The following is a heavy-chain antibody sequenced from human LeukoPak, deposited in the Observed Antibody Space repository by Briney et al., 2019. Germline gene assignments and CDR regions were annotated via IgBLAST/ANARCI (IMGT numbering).Heavy chain of an antibody. V-gene: IGHV1-18*01. CDR3: AGDGNDVMDY. J-gene: IGHJ4*02. Sequence: ASVKVSCKASGYIFTNYGISWVRQAPGQGLEWVGWISGYNDNAHYAQKLQGRVTMTRETSTRTVYMELRSLSSDDTAIYYCAGDGNDVMDYWGQGTLVTVSS. CDR2: ISGYNDNA. CDR1: GYIFTNYG. D-gene: IGHD1-1*01.